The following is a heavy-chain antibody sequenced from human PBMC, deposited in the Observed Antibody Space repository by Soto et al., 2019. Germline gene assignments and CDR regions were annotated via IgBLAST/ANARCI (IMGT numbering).Heavy chain of an antibody. V-gene: IGHV5-51*01. D-gene: IGHD6-6*01. J-gene: IGHJ4*02. CDR2: IYPGDSDT. Sequence: LKISCEASGYSFSTHWIGWVRQMPGKGLEWMGIIYPGDSDTRYSPSFQGQVTISADKSISTAYLQWSSLKASDTAMYYCARWGIAARPSFFDYWGQGTLVTVSS. CDR1: GYSFSTHW. CDR3: ARWGIAARPSFFDY.